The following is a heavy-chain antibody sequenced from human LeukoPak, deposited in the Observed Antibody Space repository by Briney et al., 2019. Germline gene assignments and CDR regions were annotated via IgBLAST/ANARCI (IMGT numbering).Heavy chain of an antibody. Sequence: GPVKVSCKASGYTFAGYYTLWVRQAPGQGLEWMGWINPNSGGTNYAQKFQGRVTMTRDTSISTAYMELSRLRSDDTAVYYCARLAVAGTGYYFDYWGQGPLVTVSS. V-gene: IGHV1-2*02. CDR1: GYTFAGYY. CDR3: ARLAVAGTGYYFDY. D-gene: IGHD6-19*01. CDR2: INPNSGGT. J-gene: IGHJ4*02.